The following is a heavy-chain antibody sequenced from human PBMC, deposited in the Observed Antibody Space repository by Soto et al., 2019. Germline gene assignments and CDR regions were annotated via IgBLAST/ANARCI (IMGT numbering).Heavy chain of an antibody. D-gene: IGHD5-18*01. V-gene: IGHV1-69*12. CDR2: IIPIFGTA. J-gene: IGHJ5*02. CDR3: ASLVDTAMGIQGVHSGWFDP. Sequence: QVQLVQSGAEVKKPGSSVKVSCKASGGTFSSYAISWVRQAPGQGLEWMGGIIPIFGTANYAQKFQGRVTITADESTSTAYMELSILRSEDTAVYYCASLVDTAMGIQGVHSGWFDPWGQGTQVTVSS. CDR1: GGTFSSYA.